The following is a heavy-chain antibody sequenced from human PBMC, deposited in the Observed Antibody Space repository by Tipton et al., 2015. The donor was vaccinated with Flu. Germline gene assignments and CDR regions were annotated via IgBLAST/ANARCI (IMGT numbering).Heavy chain of an antibody. CDR3: VALGGGVAGTAYY. CDR1: GYSISSGYY. CDR2: IYSSGIT. Sequence: TLSLTCAVSGYSISSGYYWGWIRQPPGKGLEWIGSIYSSGITKYNASLKSRVTISIDTSKHQFSLKVTSVTAADTAVYYCVALGGGVAGTAYYWGQGTLVTASS. D-gene: IGHD6-19*01. V-gene: IGHV4-38-2*01. J-gene: IGHJ4*02.